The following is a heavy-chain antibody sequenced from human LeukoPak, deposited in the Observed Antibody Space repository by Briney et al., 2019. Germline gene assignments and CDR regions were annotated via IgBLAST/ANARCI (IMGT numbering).Heavy chain of an antibody. V-gene: IGHV3-11*04. Sequence: GGSLRLSCAASGFTFSDYYMSWIRQAPGKGLEWVPYISSSGSTIYYADSVKGRFTISRDNAKNSLYLQMNSLRAEDTAVYYFARPYGRSTAHAFDICGQGRMATVSS. J-gene: IGHJ3*02. CDR1: GFTFSDYY. CDR2: ISSSGSTI. D-gene: IGHD5-18*01. CDR3: ARPYGRSTAHAFDI.